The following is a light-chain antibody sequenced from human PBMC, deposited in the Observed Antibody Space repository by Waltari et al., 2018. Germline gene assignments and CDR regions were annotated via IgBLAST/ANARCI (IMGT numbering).Light chain of an antibody. J-gene: IGLJ2*01. Sequence: QSALTQPASVSGSPGQSITISCTGTSSDIGCYNYVSWNQQHPGKAPKLMIFVVARWPSRVSNRVSGSKSANTASLTISGLRAEDEADYYCASDPTTRTVVFGGGTTVTVL. CDR3: ASDPTTRTVV. V-gene: IGLV2-14*01. CDR2: VVA. CDR1: SSDIGCYNY.